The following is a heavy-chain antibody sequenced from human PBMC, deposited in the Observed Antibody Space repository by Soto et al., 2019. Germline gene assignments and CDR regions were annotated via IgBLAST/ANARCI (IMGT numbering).Heavy chain of an antibody. CDR1: GGSVSTGMKY. Sequence: SETLSLTCTVSGGSVSTGMKYWGWVRQPPGKALEFIGYMYKTGETLLNSSLKSRVTLSMETSKNQFSLTLSSVTAADTAVYFCMKAHESGDFLGMSVWGPGTTVTVSS. CDR2: MYKTGET. J-gene: IGHJ6*02. CDR3: MKAHESGDFLGMSV. V-gene: IGHV4-61*01. D-gene: IGHD3-10*01.